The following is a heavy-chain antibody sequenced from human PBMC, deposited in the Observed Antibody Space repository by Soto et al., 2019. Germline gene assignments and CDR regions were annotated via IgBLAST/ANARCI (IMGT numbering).Heavy chain of an antibody. D-gene: IGHD6-19*01. J-gene: IGHJ4*02. CDR2: MSGSSSTT. CDR3: AREGLVAGSQDF. CDR1: GLTFSNYA. V-gene: IGHV3-23*01. Sequence: PGGSLRLSCATSGLTFSNYAMSWVRQAPGGGLEWVSSMSGSSSTTYYADSVRGRFTISRDRSKNTLYLQLNSLTADDTAVYYCAREGLVAGSQDFWGPGTLVTVSS.